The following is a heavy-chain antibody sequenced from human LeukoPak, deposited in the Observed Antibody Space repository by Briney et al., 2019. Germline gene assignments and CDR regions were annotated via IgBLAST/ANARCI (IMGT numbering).Heavy chain of an antibody. Sequence: PSETLSLTCTVSGGSISSYYWSWIRRPPGKGLEWIGYIYYSGSTNYNPSLKSRVTISVDTSKNQFSLKLSSVTAADTAVYYCARLAVAGPGSFDYWGQGTLVTVSS. CDR3: ARLAVAGPGSFDY. V-gene: IGHV4-59*08. CDR1: GGSISSYY. J-gene: IGHJ4*02. D-gene: IGHD6-19*01. CDR2: IYYSGST.